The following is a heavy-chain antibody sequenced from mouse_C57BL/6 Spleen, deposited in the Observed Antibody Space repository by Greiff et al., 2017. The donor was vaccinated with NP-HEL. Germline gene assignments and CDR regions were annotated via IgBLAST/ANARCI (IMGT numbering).Heavy chain of an antibody. J-gene: IGHJ3*01. V-gene: IGHV1-52*01. CDR2: IDSSDSET. D-gene: IGHD1-1*01. Sequence: VQLQQSGAELVRPGSSVKLSCKASGYTFTSYWMHWVKQRPIQGLEWIGNIDSSDSETHYNQKFKDKATLTVDKSSSTAYMQLSSLTSEDSAVYYCARGTLRRAWLAYWGQGTLVTVSA. CDR3: ARGTLRRAWLAY. CDR1: GYTFTSYW.